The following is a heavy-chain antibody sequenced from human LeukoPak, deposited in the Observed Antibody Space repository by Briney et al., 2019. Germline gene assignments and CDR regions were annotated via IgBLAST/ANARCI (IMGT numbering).Heavy chain of an antibody. CDR2: ISHDGSNK. D-gene: IGHD1-26*01. V-gene: IGHV3-30-3*01. J-gene: IGHJ3*02. CDR1: GFTFSNYG. CDR3: TRDGLVGAFDI. Sequence: PGGSLRLSCAASGFTFSNYGIYWVRQAPGKGLEWVAIISHDGSNKYYADSVKGRFTISRDNSENTLYLQMNSLTAEDTAVYYCTRDGLVGAFDIWGQGTMVTVSS.